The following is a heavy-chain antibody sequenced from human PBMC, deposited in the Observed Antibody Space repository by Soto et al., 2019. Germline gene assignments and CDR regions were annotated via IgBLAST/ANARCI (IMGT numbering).Heavy chain of an antibody. J-gene: IGHJ6*02. V-gene: IGHV3-23*01. CDR3: AKEDHSSGWCDGAQYYYYYGMDV. CDR2: FSGSGGST. CDR1: GFTFSSYA. Sequence: GGSLRLSCAASGFTFSSYAMSWVRQAPGKGLEWVSAFSGSGGSTYYADSVKGRFTISRDNSKNTLYLQMNSLRAEDTAVYYCAKEDHSSGWCDGAQYYYYYGMDVWGQGTTLTVSS. D-gene: IGHD6-19*01.